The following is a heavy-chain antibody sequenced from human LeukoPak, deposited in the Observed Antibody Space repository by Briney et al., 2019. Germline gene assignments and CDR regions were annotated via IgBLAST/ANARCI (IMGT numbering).Heavy chain of an antibody. CDR1: GGSISSSSYY. V-gene: IGHV4-61*01. CDR3: AREVGATLFDY. J-gene: IGHJ4*02. D-gene: IGHD1-26*01. Sequence: PSETLSLTCTVSGGSISSSSYYWSWIRQPPGKGLEWIGYIYYSGSTNYNPSLKSRVTISVDTSKNQFSLKLSSVTAADTAVYYCAREVGATLFDYWGQGTLVTVSS. CDR2: IYYSGST.